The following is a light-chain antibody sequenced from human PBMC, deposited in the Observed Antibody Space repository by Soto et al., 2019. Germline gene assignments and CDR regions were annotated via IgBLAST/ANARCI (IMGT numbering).Light chain of an antibody. Sequence: NFMLTQPHFVSESPGETVTISCTRTSGGTASNYVQWYQQRPGSAPTIVIYEHNQRPSGVPDRFSGSTDGSSNSASLTISGLQTEDEADYYCQSYDSSFVLFGGGTKLTVL. CDR2: EHN. CDR1: SGGTASNY. V-gene: IGLV6-57*04. CDR3: QSYDSSFVL. J-gene: IGLJ2*01.